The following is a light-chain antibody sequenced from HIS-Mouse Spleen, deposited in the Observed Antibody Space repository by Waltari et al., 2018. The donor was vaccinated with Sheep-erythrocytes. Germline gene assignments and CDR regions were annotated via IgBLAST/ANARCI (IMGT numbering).Light chain of an antibody. CDR3: CSYAGSSTLV. CDR2: EGS. V-gene: IGLV2-23*01. Sequence: QSALTPPASVSGSPGQSIPISRTGTSSDVGSYNLVSWYQQHPGKAPKLMIYEGSKRPSGVSNRFSGSKSGNTASLTIAGLQAEDEADYYCCSYAGSSTLVFGGGTKLTVL. J-gene: IGLJ2*01. CDR1: SSDVGSYNL.